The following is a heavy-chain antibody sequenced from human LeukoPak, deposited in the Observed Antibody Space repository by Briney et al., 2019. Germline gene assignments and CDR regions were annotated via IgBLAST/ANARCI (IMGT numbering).Heavy chain of an antibody. D-gene: IGHD3-9*01. CDR1: GFTFSSYE. CDR2: ISSSSSYI. J-gene: IGHJ4*02. CDR3: ARDRSYDILTGYYSGGDFDY. Sequence: GGSLRLSCAASGFTFSSYEMNWVRQAPGKGLEWVSSISSSSSYIYYADSVKGRFTISRDNAKNSLYLQMNSLRAEDTAVYYCARDRSYDILTGYYSGGDFDYWGQGTLVTVSS. V-gene: IGHV3-21*01.